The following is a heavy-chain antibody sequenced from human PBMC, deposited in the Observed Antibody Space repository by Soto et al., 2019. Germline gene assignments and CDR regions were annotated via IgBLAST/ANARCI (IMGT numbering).Heavy chain of an antibody. CDR2: IYSTGTT. Sequence: EVQLVESGGGLIQPGGSLKLSCAASGFTVGNNYMSWVRQAPGKGLEWVSLIYSTGTTKYADDVKGRVTVSRDNAKNTLYLQMNSLRAEDTAVYYCAKDGRGSGSHYNSFGYWGQGTLVTVSS. J-gene: IGHJ4*02. V-gene: IGHV3-53*01. CDR3: AKDGRGSGSHYNSFGY. D-gene: IGHD3-10*01. CDR1: GFTVGNNY.